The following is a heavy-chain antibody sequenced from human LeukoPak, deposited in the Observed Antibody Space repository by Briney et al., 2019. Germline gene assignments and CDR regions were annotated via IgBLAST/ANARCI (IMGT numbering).Heavy chain of an antibody. CDR3: ARDIGGSYTAIDY. CDR1: GFTFSSYS. Sequence: GGSLRLSCAASGFTFSSYSMDWVRQAPGKGLEWVSFISSSSAHINYADSVKGRFTISRDNPRNSLYLQMNSLRAEDTAVYYCARDIGGSYTAIDYWGQGTLVTVSS. J-gene: IGHJ4*02. V-gene: IGHV3-21*01. D-gene: IGHD1-26*01. CDR2: ISSSSAHI.